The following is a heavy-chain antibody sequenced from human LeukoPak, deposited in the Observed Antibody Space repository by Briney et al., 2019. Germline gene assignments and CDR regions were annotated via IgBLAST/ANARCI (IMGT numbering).Heavy chain of an antibody. J-gene: IGHJ4*02. CDR1: GESFSGYY. V-gene: IGHV4-34*01. D-gene: IGHD3-22*01. Sequence: SETLSLTCAVYGESFSGYYWSRIRQPPGKGLEWIGEMNHSGSTNYNPSLKSRVTISVDTSKNQFSLKLSSVTAADTAVYYCARAAEYYYDSSGYYFPYYFDYWGQGTLVTVSS. CDR2: MNHSGST. CDR3: ARAAEYYYDSSGYYFPYYFDY.